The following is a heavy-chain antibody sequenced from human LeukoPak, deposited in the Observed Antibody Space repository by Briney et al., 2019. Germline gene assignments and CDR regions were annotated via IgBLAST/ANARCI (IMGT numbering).Heavy chain of an antibody. J-gene: IGHJ5*02. CDR2: IYYSGST. CDR3: ARQSMTRFDP. CDR1: GGSISSYY. V-gene: IGHV4-59*08. Sequence: PSETLSLTCTVSGGSISSYYWSWIRQPPGKGLEWIGYIYYSGSTNYNPSLKSRVTISVDTSKNQFSLKLSSVTAADTAVYCCARQSMTRFDPWGQGTLVTVSS. D-gene: IGHD2/OR15-2a*01.